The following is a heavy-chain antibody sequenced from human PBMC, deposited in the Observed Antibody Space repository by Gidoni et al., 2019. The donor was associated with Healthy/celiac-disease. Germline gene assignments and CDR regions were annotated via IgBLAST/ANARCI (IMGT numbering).Heavy chain of an antibody. CDR2: IYTSGST. Sequence: QVQLQESGPGLVKPSQTLSLTCTVSGGSISSGSYYWSWIRQPAGKGLEWIGRIYTSGSTNYNPSLKSRVTMSVDTSKNQFSLKLSSVTAADTAVYYCASCWIPGSYGMDVWGQGTTVTVSS. J-gene: IGHJ6*02. V-gene: IGHV4-61*02. D-gene: IGHD2-2*03. CDR1: GGSISSGSYY. CDR3: ASCWIPGSYGMDV.